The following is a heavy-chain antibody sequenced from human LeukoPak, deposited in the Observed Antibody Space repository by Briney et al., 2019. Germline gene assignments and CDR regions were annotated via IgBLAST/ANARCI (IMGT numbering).Heavy chain of an antibody. Sequence: PGGSLRLSCAASGFTFSSYGMRWVRQAPGKGLEWVAVIWYDGSNKYYADSVKGRFPISRDNSKHTLYLQMNSLRAEDAAVYYCAKDPRGSYSRDYYYYMDVWGKGTTVTVSS. J-gene: IGHJ6*03. CDR1: GFTFSSYG. D-gene: IGHD1-26*01. CDR2: IWYDGSNK. V-gene: IGHV3-33*06. CDR3: AKDPRGSYSRDYYYYMDV.